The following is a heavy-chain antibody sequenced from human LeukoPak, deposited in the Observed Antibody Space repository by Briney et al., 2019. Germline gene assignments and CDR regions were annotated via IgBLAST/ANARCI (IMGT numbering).Heavy chain of an antibody. CDR1: GGSLSGYY. CDR2: INHSGST. Sequence: SETLSLTCAVYGGSLSGYYWSWIRQPPGKGLEWIGEINHSGSTNYNPSLKSRVTISVDTSKNQFSLKLSSVTAADTAVYYCARTRRVPGIAVAGTFDYWGQGTLVTVSS. D-gene: IGHD6-19*01. J-gene: IGHJ4*02. V-gene: IGHV4-34*01. CDR3: ARTRRVPGIAVAGTFDY.